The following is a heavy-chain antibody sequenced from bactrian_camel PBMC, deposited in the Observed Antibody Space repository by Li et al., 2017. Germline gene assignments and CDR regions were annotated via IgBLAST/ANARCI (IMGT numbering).Heavy chain of an antibody. CDR2: IDFYGDAI. Sequence: HVQLVESGGGSVQAGGSLRLSCKVSGAYLFTSYCMAWFRQAPGKEREGVASIDFYGDAITYADSVRGRFTISIDNTKAIAYLQMSSLKPEDTTMYYCAAEGPMYGGSRYPLIAPRRYGYWGQGTQVTVS. CDR3: AAEGPMYGGSRYPLIAPRRYGY. D-gene: IGHD6*01. CDR1: GAYLFTSYC. J-gene: IGHJ4*01. V-gene: IGHV3S63*01.